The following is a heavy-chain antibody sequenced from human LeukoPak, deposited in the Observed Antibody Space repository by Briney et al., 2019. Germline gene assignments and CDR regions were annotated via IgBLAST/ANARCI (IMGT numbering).Heavy chain of an antibody. D-gene: IGHD6-6*01. CDR1: GFTFSSYA. V-gene: IGHV3-30-3*01. J-gene: IGHJ4*02. CDR2: ISYDGSNK. CDR3: TKAADSSENF. Sequence: PGGSLRLSCVASGFTFSSYAMHWVRQAPGKGLEWVAVISYDGSNKNYADSVKGRFTISRDNAKNTLHLQMNSLRAEDTAVYYCTKAADSSENFWGQGTLVTVSS.